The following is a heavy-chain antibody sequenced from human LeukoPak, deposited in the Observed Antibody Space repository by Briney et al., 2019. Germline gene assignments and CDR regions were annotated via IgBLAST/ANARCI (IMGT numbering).Heavy chain of an antibody. D-gene: IGHD3-22*01. CDR3: AKSTYYYDSSGYLYAFDI. J-gene: IGHJ3*02. CDR1: GFTFSSYT. V-gene: IGHV3-23*01. Sequence: PGGSLRLSCAASGFTFSSYTMSWVRQAPGKGLEWVSAISGSGGSTYYADSVKGRFTIPRDNSKNTLYLQMNSLRAEDTAVYYCAKSTYYYDSSGYLYAFDIWGQGTMVTVSS. CDR2: ISGSGGST.